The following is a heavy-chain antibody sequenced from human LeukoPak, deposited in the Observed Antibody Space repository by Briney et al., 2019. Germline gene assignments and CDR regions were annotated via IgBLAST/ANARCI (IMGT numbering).Heavy chain of an antibody. CDR2: IYPGDSDT. Sequence: GEPLKISCQGSGYRFTYYWIAWVRQMPGKGLEWMGIIYPGDSDTRYSPAFQGQVTISVDKSVSAAYLQWSSLKASDTAMYYCASPPTRECSSISCPLSYWGQGTLVTVSS. D-gene: IGHD2-2*01. V-gene: IGHV5-51*01. CDR3: ASPPTRECSSISCPLSY. J-gene: IGHJ4*02. CDR1: GYRFTYYW.